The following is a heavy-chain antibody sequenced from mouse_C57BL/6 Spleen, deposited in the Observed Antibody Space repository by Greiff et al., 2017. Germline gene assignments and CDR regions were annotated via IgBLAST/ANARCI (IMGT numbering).Heavy chain of an antibody. D-gene: IGHD1-1*01. CDR3: ARHYGSSSYAMDY. CDR1: GYAFSSSW. V-gene: IGHV1-82*01. CDR2: IYPGDGDT. J-gene: IGHJ4*01. Sequence: VKLVESGPELVKPGASVKISCKASGYAFSSSWMNWVKQRPGKGLEWIGRIYPGDGDTNYNGKFKGKATLTADKSSSTAYMQLSSLTSEDSAVYFGARHYGSSSYAMDYWGQGTSVTVSS.